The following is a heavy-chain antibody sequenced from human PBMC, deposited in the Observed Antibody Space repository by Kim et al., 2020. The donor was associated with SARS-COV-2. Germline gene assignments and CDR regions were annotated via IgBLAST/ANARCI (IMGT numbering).Heavy chain of an antibody. V-gene: IGHV4-39*07. CDR2: IYYSGST. D-gene: IGHD2-2*02. CDR1: GGSISSSSYY. CDR3: ARLGYCSSTSCDNYYYYYGMDV. Sequence: SETLSLTCTVSGGSISSSSYYWGWIRQPPGKGLEWIGSIYYSGSTYYNPSLKSRVTISVDTSKNQFSLKLSSVTAADTAVYYCARLGYCSSTSCDNYYYYYGMDVWGQGTTVTVSS. J-gene: IGHJ6*02.